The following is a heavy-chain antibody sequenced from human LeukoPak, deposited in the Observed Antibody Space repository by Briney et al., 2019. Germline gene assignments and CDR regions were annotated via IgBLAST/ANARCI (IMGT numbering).Heavy chain of an antibody. Sequence: PGESLKISCKGSGYSFTSYWIGWVRQMPGKGLEWMGIIYPGDSDTRYSPSFQGQVTISADKSISTAYLQWSSLKASNTAMYYCARSGSSSWYRIPFDYWGQGTLVTVSS. CDR2: IYPGDSDT. CDR3: ARSGSSSWYRIPFDY. V-gene: IGHV5-51*01. D-gene: IGHD6-13*01. CDR1: GYSFTSYW. J-gene: IGHJ4*02.